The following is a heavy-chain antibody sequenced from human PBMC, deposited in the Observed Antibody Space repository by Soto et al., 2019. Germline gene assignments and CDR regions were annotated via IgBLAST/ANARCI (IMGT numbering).Heavy chain of an antibody. J-gene: IGHJ6*03. V-gene: IGHV3-23*01. CDR2: ISGSGGST. CDR1: GFPFSSYA. D-gene: IGHD3-3*01. CDR3: AREGYYDFWSGPYYYYYYMDV. Sequence: GGSLRLSCAASGFPFSSYAMSWVRQAPGKGLEWVSAISGSGGSTYYADSVKGRFTISRDNSKNTLYLQMNSLRAEDTAVYYCAREGYYDFWSGPYYYYYYMDVWGKGTTVTVSS.